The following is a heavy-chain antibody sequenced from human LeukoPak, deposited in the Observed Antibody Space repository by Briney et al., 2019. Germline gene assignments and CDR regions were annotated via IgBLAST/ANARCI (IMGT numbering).Heavy chain of an antibody. D-gene: IGHD5-12*01. CDR1: GFTFSSYG. CDR2: IWYDGSNK. Sequence: GRSLRLSCAASGFTFSSYGMHWVRQAPGKGLEWVAVIWYDGSNKYYADSVKGRFTISRDNSKNTLYLQMNSLRAEDTAVYYCAKDPLGYSGYDPTAYFDYWGQGTLVTVSS. V-gene: IGHV3-33*06. CDR3: AKDPLGYSGYDPTAYFDY. J-gene: IGHJ4*02.